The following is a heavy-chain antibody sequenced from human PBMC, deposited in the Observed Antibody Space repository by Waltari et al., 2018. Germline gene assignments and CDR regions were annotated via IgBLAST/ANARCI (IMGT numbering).Heavy chain of an antibody. D-gene: IGHD3-10*01. CDR3: AKDKFSGVRYHFYYMDV. Sequence: EVQLVESGGGLVQPGGSLRLSCAASGFTFSSYAMSWVRQAPGKGLEWVSGFSGSGDSTYYADSVKGRFTISRDNSRNTLYLQMNSLRPEDTAVYYCAKDKFSGVRYHFYYMDVWGKGTTVTVSS. CDR2: FSGSGDST. J-gene: IGHJ6*03. V-gene: IGHV3-23*04. CDR1: GFTFSSYA.